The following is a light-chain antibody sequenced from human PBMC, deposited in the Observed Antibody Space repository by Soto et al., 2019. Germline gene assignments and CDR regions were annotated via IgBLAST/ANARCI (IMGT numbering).Light chain of an antibody. J-gene: IGLJ3*02. V-gene: IGLV2-14*01. Sequence: QSALTQPASVSGSPGQSITISCTGTSSDVGGYNYVSWYQQYPGKAPKFMIYEVSNRPSGVSNCFSGSKSGNTASLTISGLQAEDEADYYCSSYTSNSTWVFGGGTKVTVL. CDR3: SSYTSNSTWV. CDR1: SSDVGGYNY. CDR2: EVS.